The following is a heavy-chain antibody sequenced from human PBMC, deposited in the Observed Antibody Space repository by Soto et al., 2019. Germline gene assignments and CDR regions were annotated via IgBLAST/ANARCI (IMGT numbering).Heavy chain of an antibody. D-gene: IGHD3-3*01. Sequence: SETLSLTCTVSGGSISSYYWSWIRQPPGKGLEWIGYIYYSGSTNYNPSLKSRVTISVDTSKNQFSLKLSSVTAADTAVYYCARGEAGYDFWSGWFDPWGQGTLVTVSS. CDR1: GGSISSYY. CDR3: ARGEAGYDFWSGWFDP. J-gene: IGHJ5*02. V-gene: IGHV4-59*01. CDR2: IYYSGST.